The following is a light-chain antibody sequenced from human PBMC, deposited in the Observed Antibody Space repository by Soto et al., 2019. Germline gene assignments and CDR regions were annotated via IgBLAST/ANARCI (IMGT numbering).Light chain of an antibody. CDR1: QSISSW. V-gene: IGKV1-5*01. Sequence: DIQMTQSPSTLSASVGDRVTITCRASQSISSWLAWYQQKPGKAPKLLIYDASSLESGVPSRFSDSGSGTEFTLTISSLQPDDFATYYCEQYNSYSTWTFGQGTKVEIE. CDR2: DAS. CDR3: EQYNSYSTWT. J-gene: IGKJ1*01.